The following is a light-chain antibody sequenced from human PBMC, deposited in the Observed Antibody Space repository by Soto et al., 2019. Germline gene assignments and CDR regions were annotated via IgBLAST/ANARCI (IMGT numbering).Light chain of an antibody. J-gene: IGKJ2*01. V-gene: IGKV1-5*03. CDR2: KAS. Sequence: DIQVTQSPSTLSASVGDRVTITCRASLSIRSWLAWYQHKPGKAPKLLIYKASSLESGVPLRFSGSGSGTEFTLTISSLQPDDFATYYCQQYNNYPYTSGQGTKLEIK. CDR1: LSIRSW. CDR3: QQYNNYPYT.